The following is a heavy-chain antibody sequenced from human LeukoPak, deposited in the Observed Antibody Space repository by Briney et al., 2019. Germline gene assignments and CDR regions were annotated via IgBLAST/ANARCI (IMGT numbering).Heavy chain of an antibody. V-gene: IGHV3-23*01. CDR1: GFTFSGSA. Sequence: GGSLRLSCAASGFTFSGSAMSWVRQAPGEGLEWASLISYSGANSYYTDSVRGRFTISRGNSKDTLFLRMNSLRAEDTAIYYCARDMQLSTWGLGTMVTVSS. CDR2: ISYSGANS. J-gene: IGHJ3*01. D-gene: IGHD3-16*02. CDR3: ARDMQLST.